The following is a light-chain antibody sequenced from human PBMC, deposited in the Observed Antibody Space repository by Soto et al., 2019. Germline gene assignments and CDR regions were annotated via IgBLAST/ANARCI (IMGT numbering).Light chain of an antibody. J-gene: IGKJ1*01. CDR2: TAS. CDR1: QYISRY. CDR3: QQTYAIPWT. V-gene: IGKV1-39*01. Sequence: DIPLTQSPTSLSASVEVRVTITCRASQYISRYLIWYLQEPGKAPHPLIYTASNFQSGVPSRFSGSGSGTDFTLTIDSLKPEGFATYYCQQTYAIPWTVGQGTRAEI.